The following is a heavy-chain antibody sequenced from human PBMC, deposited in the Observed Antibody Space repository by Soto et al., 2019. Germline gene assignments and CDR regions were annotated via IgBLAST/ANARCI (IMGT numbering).Heavy chain of an antibody. CDR1: GGSFSDYY. CDR3: ARRKAAAGTFLSYYYNGMDV. D-gene: IGHD6-13*01. J-gene: IGHJ6*02. Sequence: PETLSLTCAVYGGSFSDYYWSWIRQPPGKGLEWIGEINHSGSTNYNPSLKSRVTISVDRSKNQFSLKLSSVTAADTAVYFCARRKAAAGTFLSYYYNGMDVWGQGTTVTVS. V-gene: IGHV4-34*01. CDR2: INHSGST.